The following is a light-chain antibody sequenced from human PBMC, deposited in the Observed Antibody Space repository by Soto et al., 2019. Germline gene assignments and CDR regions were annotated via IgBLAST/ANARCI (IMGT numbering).Light chain of an antibody. CDR3: CSYAGSSTLMV. V-gene: IGLV2-23*03. CDR1: SSDVGSYNL. CDR2: EGS. Sequence: QPASVSGSPGQSITISCTGTSSDVGSYNLVSWYQQHPGKAPKLMIYEGSKRPSGVSNRFSGSKSGNTASLTISGLQAEDEADYYCCSYAGSSTLMVFGGGTKLTVL. J-gene: IGLJ2*01.